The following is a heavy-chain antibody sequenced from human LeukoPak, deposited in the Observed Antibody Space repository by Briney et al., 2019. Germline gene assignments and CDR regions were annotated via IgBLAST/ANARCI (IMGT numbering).Heavy chain of an antibody. Sequence: PGGSLRLSCAASGFIFSSYGMHWVRQAPGKGLEWVSFIRYDGGDKFYAESVKGRFTISRDNSKNSLYLQMNSLRAEDTAVYYCARDHPSFYWGQGTLVTVSS. CDR3: ARDHPSFY. CDR1: GFIFSSYG. J-gene: IGHJ4*02. CDR2: IRYDGGDK. V-gene: IGHV3-30*02. D-gene: IGHD4-17*01.